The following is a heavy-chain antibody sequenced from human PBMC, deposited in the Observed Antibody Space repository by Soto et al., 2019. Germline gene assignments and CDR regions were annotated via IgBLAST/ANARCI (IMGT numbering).Heavy chain of an antibody. CDR2: IYHSGST. D-gene: IGHD2-2*01. CDR1: GGSISSYY. Sequence: SETLSLTCTVSGGSISSYYWSWIRQPPGKGLEWIGYIYHSGSTNYNPSLKSRVTISVDTSKNQFSLKLSSVTAADTAVYYCARLARYCSSTSCLYFDYWGQGTLVTV. V-gene: IGHV4-59*01. J-gene: IGHJ4*02. CDR3: ARLARYCSSTSCLYFDY.